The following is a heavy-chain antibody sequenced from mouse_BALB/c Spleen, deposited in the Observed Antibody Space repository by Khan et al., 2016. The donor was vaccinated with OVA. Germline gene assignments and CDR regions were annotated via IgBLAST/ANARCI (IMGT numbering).Heavy chain of an antibody. CDR1: GFSFSSYS. D-gene: IGHD1-1*01. V-gene: IGHV5-9-3*01. CDR3: TGHRGYYGSSPYFDY. J-gene: IGHJ2*01. CDR2: ISSGGSYT. Sequence: EVQLLETGGGLVRPGGSLKLSCAASGFSFSSYSMSWVRQTPEKRLEWVAPISSGGSYTYYPDSVKGRFTISRDNAKNTQHLQVNSLRSEDTAMYYGTGHRGYYGSSPYFDYWGQGTTLTVAS.